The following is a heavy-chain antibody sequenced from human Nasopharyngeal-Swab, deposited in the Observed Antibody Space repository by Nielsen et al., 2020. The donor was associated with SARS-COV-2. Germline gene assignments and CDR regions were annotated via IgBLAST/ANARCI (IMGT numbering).Heavy chain of an antibody. V-gene: IGHV3-48*04. CDR2: ISSSSSTI. CDR3: VRSIDY. J-gene: IGHJ4*02. Sequence: WIRQPPGKGLEWVSYISSSSSTIYYADSVKGRFTISRDNAKNSLYLQMISLRAEDTAVYYCVRSIDYWGQGTLVTVSS.